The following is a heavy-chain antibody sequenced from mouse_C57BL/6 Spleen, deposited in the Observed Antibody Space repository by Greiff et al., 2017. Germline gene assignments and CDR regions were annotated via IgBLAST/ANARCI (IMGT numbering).Heavy chain of an antibody. CDR1: GYSITSGYY. J-gene: IGHJ4*01. CDR3: ARRDDGYYVWDYAMDY. CDR2: ISYDGSN. Sequence: EVQRVESGPGLVKPSQSLSLTCSVTGYSITSGYYWNWIRQFPGNKLEWMGYISYDGSNNYNPSLKNRISITRDTSKNQFFLKLNSVTTEDTATYYCARRDDGYYVWDYAMDYWGQGTSVTVSS. V-gene: IGHV3-6*01. D-gene: IGHD2-3*01.